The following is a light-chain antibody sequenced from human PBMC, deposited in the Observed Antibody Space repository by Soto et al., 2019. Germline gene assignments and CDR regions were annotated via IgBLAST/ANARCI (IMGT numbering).Light chain of an antibody. CDR3: SSYTSTSTLV. CDR1: SSGVGGYNY. Sequence: QSALTQPASVSGSPGQSITISCTGPSSGVGGYNYVSWYQQHPGKAPKLMIYDVSNRPSGVSNRFSGSKSGNTASLTISGLQAEDEADYYCSSYTSTSTLVFGTGTKLTVL. J-gene: IGLJ1*01. CDR2: DVS. V-gene: IGLV2-14*01.